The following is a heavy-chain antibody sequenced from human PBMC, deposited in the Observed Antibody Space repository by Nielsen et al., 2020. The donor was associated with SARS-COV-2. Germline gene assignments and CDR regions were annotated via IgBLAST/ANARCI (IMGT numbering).Heavy chain of an antibody. J-gene: IGHJ4*02. CDR1: GFMFSTYA. CDR3: AKAFRSSDWVRAATDF. V-gene: IGHV3-23*01. D-gene: IGHD6-25*01. CDR2: IIGSGGRT. Sequence: GESLKISCAASGFMFSTYAMSWVRQAPGKGLEWVSGIIGSGGRTHYVDSVEGRFTISRDNSKNTLYLQMNSLRAEDTAVYYCAKAFRSSDWVRAATDFWGQGTLVTVSS.